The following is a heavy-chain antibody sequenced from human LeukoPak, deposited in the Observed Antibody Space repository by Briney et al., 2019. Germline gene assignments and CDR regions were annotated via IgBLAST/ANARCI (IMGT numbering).Heavy chain of an antibody. V-gene: IGHV5-51*01. Sequence: GESLKISCKGSGYSFTSYWIGWVRQMPGKGLEWMGIIYPGDSDTRYSPSFQGQVTISADKSISTAYLQWSSLKASDTAIYYCARASAAGRSLNWFDPWGQGTLVTVSS. CDR2: IYPGDSDT. D-gene: IGHD6-13*01. CDR3: ARASAAGRSLNWFDP. J-gene: IGHJ5*02. CDR1: GYSFTSYW.